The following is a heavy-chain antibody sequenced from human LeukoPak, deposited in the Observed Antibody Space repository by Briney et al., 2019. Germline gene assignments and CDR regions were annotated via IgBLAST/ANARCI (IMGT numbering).Heavy chain of an antibody. Sequence: PGGSLRLSCAASGFTFTTYGMNWLRQAPGKGLEWVSYLSGRSNSIYYAESVKGRFTISRDNAKNSLYLQMNSLRDEDTAVYYRARDFRYQDSSGYYSFDYWGQGTLVTVSS. J-gene: IGHJ4*02. CDR2: LSGRSNSI. CDR3: ARDFRYQDSSGYYSFDY. V-gene: IGHV3-48*02. CDR1: GFTFTTYG. D-gene: IGHD3-22*01.